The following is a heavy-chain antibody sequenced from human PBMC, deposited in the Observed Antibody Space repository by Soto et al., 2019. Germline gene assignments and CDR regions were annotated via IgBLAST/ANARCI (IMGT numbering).Heavy chain of an antibody. CDR1: GFTFSSYA. D-gene: IGHD3-10*01. V-gene: IGHV3-23*01. Sequence: GGSLRLSCAASGFTFSSYAMSWVRQAPGKGLEWVSAISGSGGSTYYADSVKGRFTISRDNSKNTLYLQMNSLRAEDTAVYYCAKSKVRGVITFYGMDVWGQGTTVTVSS. CDR2: ISGSGGST. CDR3: AKSKVRGVITFYGMDV. J-gene: IGHJ6*02.